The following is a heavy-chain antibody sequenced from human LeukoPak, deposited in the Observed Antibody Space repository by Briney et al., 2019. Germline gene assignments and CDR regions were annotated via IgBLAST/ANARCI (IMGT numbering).Heavy chain of an antibody. Sequence: GGSLRLSCAASGFTVITNDMTWVRQAPGKGLEWVSVLCDGNTKYADSVPGRFTISRDNSKNTLYLEMNSLSPDDTAVYYCARGVEPLAANTLAYWGQGTLVTVSS. CDR1: GFTVITND. CDR2: LCDGNT. V-gene: IGHV3-53*01. CDR3: ARGVEPLAANTLAY. D-gene: IGHD1-14*01. J-gene: IGHJ4*02.